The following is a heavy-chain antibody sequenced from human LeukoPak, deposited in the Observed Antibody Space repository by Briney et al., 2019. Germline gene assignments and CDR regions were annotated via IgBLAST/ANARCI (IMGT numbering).Heavy chain of an antibody. V-gene: IGHV1-2*02. CDR1: GYTFTGYY. J-gene: IGHJ4*02. CDR3: ARDGNYYDFWSGYRGPMEY. CDR2: INPNSGGT. Sequence: ASVKVSCKASGYTFTGYYMHWVRQAPGQGLEWMGWINPNSGGTNYAQKLQGRVTMTTDTSTSTAYMELRSLRSDDTAVYYCARDGNYYDFWSGYRGPMEYWGQGTLVTVSS. D-gene: IGHD3-3*01.